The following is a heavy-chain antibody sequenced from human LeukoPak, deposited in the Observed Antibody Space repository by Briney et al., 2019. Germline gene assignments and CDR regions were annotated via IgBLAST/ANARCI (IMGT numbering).Heavy chain of an antibody. D-gene: IGHD6-6*01. J-gene: IGHJ4*02. V-gene: IGHV6-1*01. CDR1: GDSVSSNSAA. CDR2: TYYRSKWYN. Sequence: SQTLSLTCAISGDSVSSNSAAWNWIRQSPSRGLEWLGRTYYRSKWYNDYAVSVKSRITINPDTSKNQFSLQLNSVTPEDTAVYYCARDGDRYSSSSGAFDYWGQGTLVTVSS. CDR3: ARDGDRYSSSSGAFDY.